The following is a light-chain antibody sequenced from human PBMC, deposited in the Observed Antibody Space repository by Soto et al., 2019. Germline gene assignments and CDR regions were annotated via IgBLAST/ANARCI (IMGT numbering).Light chain of an antibody. CDR1: QSISTSS. CDR2: DAS. CDR3: QQRSSWPPIT. Sequence: TQSPSSLSASVGDRVTLNCRASQSISTSSLAWYRQKPGQPPRLLIFDASNRAAGVPARFSGSGSGTDFTLTIRSLEPEDFAVYFCQQRSSWPPITFGQGTRLEI. V-gene: IGKV3-11*01. J-gene: IGKJ5*01.